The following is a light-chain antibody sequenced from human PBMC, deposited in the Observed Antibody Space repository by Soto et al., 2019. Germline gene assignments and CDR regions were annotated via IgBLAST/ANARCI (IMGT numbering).Light chain of an antibody. CDR2: GAF. CDR1: PSVTNY. Sequence: EIVLTQSPGTLSLSPGERATLSCRASPSVTNYLAWYQQKPGQPPRLLIYGAFNRAAGIPARFSGSGSGTDFTLTISSLEPEDSAVYYCQQRNIWPPVTFGQGTRLEN. V-gene: IGKV3-11*01. J-gene: IGKJ5*01. CDR3: QQRNIWPPVT.